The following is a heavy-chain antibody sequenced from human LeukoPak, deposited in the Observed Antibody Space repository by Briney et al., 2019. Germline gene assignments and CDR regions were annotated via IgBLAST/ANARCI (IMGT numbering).Heavy chain of an antibody. V-gene: IGHV3-21*04. CDR2: ISSSSNYI. D-gene: IGHD3-10*01. J-gene: IGHJ4*02. CDR3: AKLGDQTLGRGAASDYFDY. CDR1: GFTFSSYS. Sequence: PGGPLRLSCAASGFTFSSYSVNWVRQAPGKGLEWVSSISSSSNYIYYADSVKGRFTISRDNAKNSLYLQMNSLRAEDTAVYYCAKLGDQTLGRGAASDYFDYWGQGILVTVSS.